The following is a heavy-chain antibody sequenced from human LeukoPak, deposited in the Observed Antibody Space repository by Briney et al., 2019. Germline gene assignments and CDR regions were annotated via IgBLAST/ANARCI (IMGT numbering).Heavy chain of an antibody. Sequence: SVKVSCKASGGTFSSYAISWVRQAPGQGLEWMGGIIPIFGTANYAQKFQGRVTITTDESTSTAYMELSSLRSEDTAVYYCARVLVAARDYYYYMDVWGKGTTVTVSS. CDR1: GGTFSSYA. CDR2: IIPIFGTA. D-gene: IGHD2-15*01. J-gene: IGHJ6*03. V-gene: IGHV1-69*05. CDR3: ARVLVAARDYYYYMDV.